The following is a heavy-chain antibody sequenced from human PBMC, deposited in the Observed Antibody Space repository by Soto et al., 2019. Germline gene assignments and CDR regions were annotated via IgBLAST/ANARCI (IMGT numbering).Heavy chain of an antibody. CDR1: GDSISSSNYY. D-gene: IGHD3-22*01. CDR3: ARRSGYNFYYNYYGMDV. V-gene: IGHV4-39*01. CDR2: IYDSGST. J-gene: IGHJ6*02. Sequence: QLQLQESGPGLVKPSETLSLTCTVSGDSISSSNYYWVWIRQPPGKGLEWIGSIYDSGSTYYNPSLKSRVTISVDTSKNQFSLKLSSVTAADTAVYYCARRSGYNFYYNYYGMDVWGQGTTVTVSS.